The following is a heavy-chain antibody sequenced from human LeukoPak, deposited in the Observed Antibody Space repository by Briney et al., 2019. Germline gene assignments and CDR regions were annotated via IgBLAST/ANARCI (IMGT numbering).Heavy chain of an antibody. CDR3: SRSLSGNFYNLDY. CDR1: GYTFTDYY. Sequence: ASVKVSCKASGYTFTDYYIHWVRQAPGQGLEWMGRIDPDTGGTYYAQKFQGRVTLTRDTSINTAYMDLSRLRSDDTAVFYCSRSLSGNFYNLDYWGQGTLVTVSS. V-gene: IGHV1-2*06. D-gene: IGHD1-26*01. J-gene: IGHJ4*02. CDR2: IDPDTGGT.